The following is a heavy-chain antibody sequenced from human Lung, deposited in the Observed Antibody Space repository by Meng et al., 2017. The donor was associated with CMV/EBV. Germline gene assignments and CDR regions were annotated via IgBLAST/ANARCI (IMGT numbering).Heavy chain of an antibody. Sequence: SXEASGFTFSTYAMSWVRQPPGKGLEWVSAISGGSDGGRAFYADSVKGRFTISRDNSKSTLFLQMNSLTVEDTAVYYCAKDPVVGAPHVFDIWGQGXMVTVSS. V-gene: IGHV3-23*01. D-gene: IGHD1-26*01. CDR2: ISGGSDGGRA. CDR1: GFTFSTYA. J-gene: IGHJ3*02. CDR3: AKDPVVGAPHVFDI.